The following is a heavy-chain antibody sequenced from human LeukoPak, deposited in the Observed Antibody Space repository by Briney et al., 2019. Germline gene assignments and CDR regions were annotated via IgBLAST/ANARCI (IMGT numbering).Heavy chain of an antibody. CDR3: ARHRNEYDYGDYQVIDY. V-gene: IGHV4-39*01. CDR2: IYYSGST. D-gene: IGHD4-17*01. Sequence: SETLSLTCTISGGSISSSSYYWGWIRQPPGKGLEWIGSIYYSGSTYYNPSLKSRVTISVDTSKNQFSLKLSSVTAADTAVYYCARHRNEYDYGDYQVIDYWGQGTLVTVSS. J-gene: IGHJ4*02. CDR1: GGSISSSSYY.